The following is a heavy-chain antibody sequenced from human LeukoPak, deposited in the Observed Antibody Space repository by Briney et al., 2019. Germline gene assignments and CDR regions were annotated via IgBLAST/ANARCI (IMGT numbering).Heavy chain of an antibody. D-gene: IGHD3-3*01. CDR1: GYTFTSYG. Sequence: ASVKVSCKASGYTFTSYGISWVRQAPGQGLEWMGWISAYNGNANYAQKLQGRVTMTTDTSTSTAYMELRSLRSDDTAVYYCAREADYDFWSGYRRVTGAFDIWGQGTMVTVSS. V-gene: IGHV1-18*01. CDR3: AREADYDFWSGYRRVTGAFDI. J-gene: IGHJ3*02. CDR2: ISAYNGNA.